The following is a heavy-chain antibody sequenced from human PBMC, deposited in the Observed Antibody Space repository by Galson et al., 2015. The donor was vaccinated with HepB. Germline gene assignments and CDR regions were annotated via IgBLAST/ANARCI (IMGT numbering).Heavy chain of an antibody. CDR2: ISAYNGNT. V-gene: IGHV1-18*01. D-gene: IGHD6-6*01. CDR1: GYTFTSYG. Sequence: SVKVSCKASGYTFTSYGISWVRQAPGQGLEWMGWISAYNGNTNYAQKLQGRVTMTTDTSTSTAYMELRSLRSDDTAVYYCARALAARPYYYYYYYMDVWGKGTTVTVSS. J-gene: IGHJ6*03. CDR3: ARALAARPYYYYYYYMDV.